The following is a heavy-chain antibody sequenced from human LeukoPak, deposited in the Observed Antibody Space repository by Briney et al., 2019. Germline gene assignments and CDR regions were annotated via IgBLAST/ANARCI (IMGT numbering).Heavy chain of an antibody. V-gene: IGHV1-2*06. CDR3: ARAPVDTAPGYYYYGMDV. J-gene: IGHJ6*02. Sequence: ASVKVSCKASGYTFTGYYMHWVRQAPGQGLEWMGRINPNSGGTNYAQKFQGRVTMTRDTSISTAYMELSRLRSDDTAVYYCARAPVDTAPGYYYYGMDVWGQGTTVTVSS. D-gene: IGHD5-18*01. CDR1: GYTFTGYY. CDR2: INPNSGGT.